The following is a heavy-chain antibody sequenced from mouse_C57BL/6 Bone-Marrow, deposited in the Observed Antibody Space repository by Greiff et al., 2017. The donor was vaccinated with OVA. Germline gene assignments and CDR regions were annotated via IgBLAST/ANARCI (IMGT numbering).Heavy chain of an antibody. Sequence: VQLQQSGAELVRPGASVKLSCKASGYTFTDYYINWVKQRPGQGLEWIARIYPGSGNTYYNEKFKGKATLTAEKSSSTAYMQLSSLTSEDSAVYFCASPLLYYGSSYVWFADWGQGTLVTVSA. V-gene: IGHV1-76*01. CDR2: IYPGSGNT. CDR3: ASPLLYYGSSYVWFAD. J-gene: IGHJ3*01. D-gene: IGHD1-1*01. CDR1: GYTFTDYY.